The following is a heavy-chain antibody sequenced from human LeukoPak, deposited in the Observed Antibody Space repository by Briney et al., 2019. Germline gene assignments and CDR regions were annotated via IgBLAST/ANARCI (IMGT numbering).Heavy chain of an antibody. CDR3: APGPSEQLEFRFDY. Sequence: GGSLRLSCAASGFTFSSYALTWVRQAPGKGLEWVSVISDSGASTYYADSVKGRFTISRDNSKNTLYLQMNSLRAEDTAVYYCAPGPSEQLEFRFDYWGQGTLVTVSS. J-gene: IGHJ4*02. V-gene: IGHV3-23*01. CDR2: ISDSGAST. CDR1: GFTFSSYA. D-gene: IGHD6-13*01.